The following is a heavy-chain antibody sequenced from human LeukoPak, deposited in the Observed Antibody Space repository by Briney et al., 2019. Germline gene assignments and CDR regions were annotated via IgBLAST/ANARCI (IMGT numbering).Heavy chain of an antibody. Sequence: GGSLRLSCEASGFIFEDYAMHWVRQVPGKGLERVSVINSDGDTTNYGDSVKGRFSISRDNSKNSLYLQMNSLRTEDTALYYCVKDRQYGDYGGGNFFDYWGQGTLVTVSS. D-gene: IGHD4-17*01. J-gene: IGHJ4*02. CDR1: GFIFEDYA. V-gene: IGHV3-43D*03. CDR3: VKDRQYGDYGGGNFFDY. CDR2: INSDGDTT.